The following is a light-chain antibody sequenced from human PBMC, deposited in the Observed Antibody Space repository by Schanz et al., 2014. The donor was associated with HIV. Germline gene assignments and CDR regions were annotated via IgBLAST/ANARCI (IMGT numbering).Light chain of an antibody. CDR1: SSDVGDYNY. CDR3: SSYAGSKNLVV. J-gene: IGLJ2*01. CDR2: EVN. Sequence: QSALTQPPSASGSPGQSVTISCTGTSSDVGDYNYVSWYQQHPGRAPKLIIFEVNRRPSGVPARFSGSKSGNTASLTVSGLRAEDEADYYCSSYAGSKNLVVFGGGTKLTVL. V-gene: IGLV2-8*01.